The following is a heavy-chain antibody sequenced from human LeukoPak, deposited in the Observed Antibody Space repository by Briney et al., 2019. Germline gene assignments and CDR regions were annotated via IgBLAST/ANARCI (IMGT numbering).Heavy chain of an antibody. CDR2: ISYDGSNQ. Sequence: PGRSLRLSCAASGFRFSGHGMHWVRQAPGKGLEWVAIISYDGSNQYYADSVKGRFTISRDNAKNTLYLQMNSLRAEDTAVYYCARESPYSSGCGYWGQGTLVTVSS. CDR3: ARESPYSSGCGY. V-gene: IGHV3-30*03. D-gene: IGHD6-19*01. CDR1: GFRFSGHG. J-gene: IGHJ4*02.